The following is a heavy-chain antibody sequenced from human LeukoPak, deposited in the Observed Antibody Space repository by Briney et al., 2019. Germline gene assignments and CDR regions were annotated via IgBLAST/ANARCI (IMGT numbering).Heavy chain of an antibody. D-gene: IGHD2-15*01. Sequence: KSSETLSLTCTVSGGSISSGSYYWSWIRQPAGKGLEWLGRIYTSGSTNYNPSLKSRVTISVDTSKNQFSLKLSSVTAADTAVYYCASTRPYCSGGSCFNDAFDIWGQGTMVTVSS. CDR1: GGSISSGSYY. CDR3: ASTRPYCSGGSCFNDAFDI. V-gene: IGHV4-61*02. CDR2: IYTSGST. J-gene: IGHJ3*02.